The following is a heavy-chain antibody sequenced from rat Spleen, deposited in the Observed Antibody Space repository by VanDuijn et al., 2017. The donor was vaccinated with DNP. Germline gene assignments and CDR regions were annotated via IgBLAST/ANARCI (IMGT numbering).Heavy chain of an antibody. CDR1: GITFSDHN. D-gene: IGHD1-4*01. V-gene: IGHV5-7*01. Sequence: EVQLVESGGGLVQPGRSLKLSCAASGITFSDHNMAWVRQAPKKGLEWVGTISYDRSDTYYRDSVKGRFTMSRDNAKSTLYLQMDSLRSEDTATYYCVSRPPPTRGPFDYWGQGVTVTVSS. J-gene: IGHJ2*01. CDR2: ISYDRSDT. CDR3: VSRPPPTRGPFDY.